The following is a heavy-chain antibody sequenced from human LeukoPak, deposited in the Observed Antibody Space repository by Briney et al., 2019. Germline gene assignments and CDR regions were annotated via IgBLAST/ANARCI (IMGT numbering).Heavy chain of an antibody. Sequence: PGGSLRLSCAASGFTFSSYNMNWVRQAPGKGLEWVSSISSSSDYIYYADSVKGRFTISRDNAKNSLYLQMNSLRAEDTAVYYCARDAGYSSSCHDYWGQGTLVTVSS. CDR3: ARDAGYSSSCHDY. D-gene: IGHD6-13*01. CDR1: GFTFSSYN. V-gene: IGHV3-21*01. J-gene: IGHJ4*02. CDR2: ISSSSDYI.